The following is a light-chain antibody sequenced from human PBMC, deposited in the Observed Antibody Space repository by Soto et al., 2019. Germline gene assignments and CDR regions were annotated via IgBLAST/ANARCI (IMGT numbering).Light chain of an antibody. CDR2: DND. CDR3: EAWDSSLSAGV. V-gene: IGLV1-51*01. CDR1: RSNIGNNY. J-gene: IGLJ3*02. Sequence: QSVLTQPPSVSAAPGQKVTVSCSGSRSNIGNNYVSWYQHLPGTAPKLLIYDNDKRPSGIPDRFSASKSGTSATLGITGLQTGDEADYYCEAWDSSLSAGVFGGGTKFTVL.